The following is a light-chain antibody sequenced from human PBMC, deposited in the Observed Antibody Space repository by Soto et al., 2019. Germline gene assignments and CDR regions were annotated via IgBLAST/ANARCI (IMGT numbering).Light chain of an antibody. CDR2: WAS. CDR3: HQYYTTPQT. CDR1: QSVLDNSTNKSY. Sequence: VLTQSPSSLAVSLGERATVNCRSSQSVLDNSTNKSYLAWYQKKPGHPPKLLVHWASVREAGVPDRFSGGGSGTDFTLTISSLQAEDVAVYYWHQYYTTPQTFGQWTQLEIK. J-gene: IGKJ2*01. V-gene: IGKV4-1*01.